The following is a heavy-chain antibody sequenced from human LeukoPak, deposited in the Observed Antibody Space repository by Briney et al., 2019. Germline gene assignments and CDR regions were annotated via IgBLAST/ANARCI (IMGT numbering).Heavy chain of an antibody. D-gene: IGHD6-13*01. CDR1: GGSISSYY. J-gene: IGHJ4*02. V-gene: IGHV4-59*12. CDR3: ARGQQVSGGDDY. CDR2: VYYSGST. Sequence: SETLSLTCTVSGGSISSYYWSWIRQPPGKGLEWIGYVYYSGSTNYNPSLKSRVTISVDTSKNQFSLKLSSVTAADTAVYYCARGQQVSGGDDYWGQGTLVTVSS.